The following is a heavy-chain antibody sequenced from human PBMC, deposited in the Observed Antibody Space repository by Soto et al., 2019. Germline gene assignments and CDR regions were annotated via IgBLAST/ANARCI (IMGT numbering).Heavy chain of an antibody. CDR2: IYHSGST. D-gene: IGHD1-26*01. CDR1: NASITSSGYY. CDR3: ARMSGAYYVPDY. V-gene: IGHV4-30-4*01. J-gene: IGHJ4*02. Sequence: QVQLQESGPRLVEASQTLSLTCTVSNASITSSGYYWSWVRQPPGKRLEWIGYIYHSGSTFSSPSLQSRRTMAVYTSKNQCSLTLRSVTAADTAVYHCARMSGAYYVPDYWGQGTLVTVSS.